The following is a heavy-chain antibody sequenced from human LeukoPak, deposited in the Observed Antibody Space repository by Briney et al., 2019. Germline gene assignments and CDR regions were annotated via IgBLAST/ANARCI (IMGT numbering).Heavy chain of an antibody. CDR3: ARGVSGSGFYYMDV. J-gene: IGHJ6*03. V-gene: IGHV1-8*03. CDR1: GYTFTSYG. Sequence: ASVKVSCKASGYTFTSYGINWVRQATGQGLEWMGWMNPNSGNTGYEQKFQGRVTITRNTSISTAYMELSSLRSEDTAVYYCARGVSGSGFYYMDVWGKGTTVTVSS. CDR2: MNPNSGNT. D-gene: IGHD3-10*01.